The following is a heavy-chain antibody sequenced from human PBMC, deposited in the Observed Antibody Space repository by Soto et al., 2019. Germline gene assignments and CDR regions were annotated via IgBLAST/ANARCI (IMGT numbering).Heavy chain of an antibody. D-gene: IGHD5-12*01. CDR2: FYDSGST. CDR3: AASAPPATNYYYAMDV. J-gene: IGHJ6*02. V-gene: IGHV4-61*01. CDR1: GGSVSSGSFY. Sequence: PSETLSLTCTVSGGSVSSGSFYWSCIRRPPGKGLEWIGYFYDSGSTNYNPSLRSRVTMSVDTSKNQFSLKLSSVTAAGTAVYYCAASAPPATNYYYAMDVWGQGTTVTVSS.